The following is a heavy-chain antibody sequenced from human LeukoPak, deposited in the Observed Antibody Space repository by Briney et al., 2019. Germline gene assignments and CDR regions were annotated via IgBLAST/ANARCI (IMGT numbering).Heavy chain of an antibody. CDR2: IKSKTDGGTT. CDR1: GFTFSNAW. D-gene: IGHD3-22*01. Sequence: GGSLRLSWAASGFTFSNAWMSWVRQAPGKGREWVGRIKSKTDGGTTDYAAPVKGRFTISRDDSKNTLCLQMNSLKTEDTAVYYCTTDTPYYYDSSGHKMGGQGTLVTVSS. CDR3: TTDTPYYYDSSGHKM. J-gene: IGHJ4*02. V-gene: IGHV3-15*01.